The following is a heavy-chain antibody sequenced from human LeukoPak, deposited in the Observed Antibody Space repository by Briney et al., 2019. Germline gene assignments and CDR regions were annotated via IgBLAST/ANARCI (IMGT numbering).Heavy chain of an antibody. CDR2: ISGSGSST. D-gene: IGHD5-24*01. CDR3: AKSGYNRFDY. CDR1: GFTFSSYD. Sequence: GGSLRLSCAASGFTFSSYDMSWVRQAPGKGLEWVSAISGSGSSTYYADSVKGRFTISRDNSKNTVYLQMKSLRAEDTAVYYCAKSGYNRFDYWGQGTLVTVSS. V-gene: IGHV3-23*01. J-gene: IGHJ4*02.